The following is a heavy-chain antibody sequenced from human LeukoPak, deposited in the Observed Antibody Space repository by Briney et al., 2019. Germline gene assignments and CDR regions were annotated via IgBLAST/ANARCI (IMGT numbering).Heavy chain of an antibody. CDR2: INPSGGST. Sequence: GASVKVSCKASGYTFTSYYMHWVRQAPGQGLEWMGIINPSGGSTSYAQKFQGRVTMTRDTSTSTVYMELSSLRSEDTAVYYCARGVGTITMVRGVIINGANWFDPWGQGTLVTVSS. CDR3: ARGVGTITMVRGVIINGANWFDP. V-gene: IGHV1-46*01. CDR1: GYTFTSYY. J-gene: IGHJ5*02. D-gene: IGHD3-10*01.